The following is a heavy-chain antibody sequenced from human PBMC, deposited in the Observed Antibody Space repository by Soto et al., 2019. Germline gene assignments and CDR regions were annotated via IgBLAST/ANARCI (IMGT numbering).Heavy chain of an antibody. CDR3: ARRIEVRFGRGRSNWNYYYYGMDV. J-gene: IGHJ6*02. CDR2: IDPSDSYT. Sequence: GESLKISCKGSGYSFTSYWISWVRQMPGKGLEWMGRIDPSDSYTNYSPSFQGHVTISADKSISTAYLQWSSLKASDTAMYYCARRIEVRFGRGRSNWNYYYYGMDVWGQGTTVTVSS. D-gene: IGHD1-1*01. V-gene: IGHV5-10-1*01. CDR1: GYSFTSYW.